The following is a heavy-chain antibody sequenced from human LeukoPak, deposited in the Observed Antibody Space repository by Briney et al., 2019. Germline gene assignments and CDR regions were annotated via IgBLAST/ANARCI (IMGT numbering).Heavy chain of an antibody. CDR2: IIPIFGTA. CDR1: GGTFTSYA. CDR3: SWNSVGYYYYYMDV. J-gene: IGHJ6*03. V-gene: IGHV1-69*05. Sequence: SSVKVSCKASGGTFTSYAISWVRQAPGQGLEWMGGIIPIFGTANYAQKFHGRVTISTDESTSTAYMELSSLRSEDTAEYYCSWNSVGYYYYYMDVWGKGTTVTVSS. D-gene: IGHD1-7*01.